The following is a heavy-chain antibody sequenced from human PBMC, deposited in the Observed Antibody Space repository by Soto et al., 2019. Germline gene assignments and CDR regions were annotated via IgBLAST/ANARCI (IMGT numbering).Heavy chain of an antibody. Sequence: ASVKVSCKAPGDTFTSYYMHWVRQAPGHGLEWMGVINPNGGSTRFAQKFQGRVTMTRDTSTSTVYMELSSLRSEDTAVYYCATVGRPGAAYPQFDYWGQGTLVTVSS. D-gene: IGHD6-13*01. J-gene: IGHJ4*02. CDR3: ATVGRPGAAYPQFDY. CDR2: INPNGGST. CDR1: GDTFTSYY. V-gene: IGHV1-46*01.